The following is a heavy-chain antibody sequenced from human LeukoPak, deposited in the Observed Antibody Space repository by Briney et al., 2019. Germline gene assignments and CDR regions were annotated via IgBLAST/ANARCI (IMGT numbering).Heavy chain of an antibody. CDR1: GFTFSTYV. V-gene: IGHV3-33*01. Sequence: PGGSLRLSCAASGFTFSTYVMHWVRQAPGKGLQWVAVIWYDGSNKQYADSVKGRFTISRDNSKNTLYLQMNSLRAEDTAVYYCARSRYCSSTSCYSFLDYWGQGALVTVSS. D-gene: IGHD2-2*02. CDR2: IWYDGSNK. CDR3: ARSRYCSSTSCYSFLDY. J-gene: IGHJ4*02.